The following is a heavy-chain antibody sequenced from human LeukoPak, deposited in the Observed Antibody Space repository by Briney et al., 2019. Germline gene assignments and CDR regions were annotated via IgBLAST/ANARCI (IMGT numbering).Heavy chain of an antibody. CDR3: ARVGYNWNEKSLYYFDY. V-gene: IGHV4-61*01. Sequence: SETLSLTCTVSGYSISSGYYWGWIRQPPGKGLEWIGYIYYSGSTNYNPSLKSRVTISVDTSKNQFSLKLSSVTAADTAVYYCARVGYNWNEKSLYYFDYWGQGTLVTVSS. CDR1: GYSISSGYY. J-gene: IGHJ4*02. D-gene: IGHD1-1*01. CDR2: IYYSGST.